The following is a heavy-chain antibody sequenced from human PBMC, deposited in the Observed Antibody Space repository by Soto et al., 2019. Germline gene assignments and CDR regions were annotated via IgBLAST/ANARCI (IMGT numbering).Heavy chain of an antibody. CDR2: IYYSGST. J-gene: IGHJ4*02. CDR1: GGSISSYY. CDR3: ARGLGLLPY. Sequence: SETLSLTCTVSGGSISSYYWSWIRQPPGKGLEWIGYIYYSGSTNYNPSLKSRVTISVDTSKNQFSLKLSSVTAADMAVYYCARGLGLLPYWGQGTLVTVSS. V-gene: IGHV4-59*01. D-gene: IGHD3-22*01.